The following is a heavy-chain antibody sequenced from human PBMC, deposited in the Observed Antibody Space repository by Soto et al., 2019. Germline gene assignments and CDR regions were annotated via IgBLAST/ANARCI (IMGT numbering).Heavy chain of an antibody. J-gene: IGHJ5*02. D-gene: IGHD5-12*01. CDR2: IIPIFGTT. CDR3: ARDGGRDGYFGNWLDP. CDR1: GGTFSNYA. V-gene: IGHV1-69*12. Sequence: QVQLVQSGAEVKKPGSSVKVSCKASGGTFSNYAISWVRQAPGQGLEWVGGIIPIFGTTNFAQKFQGRVTITADESTTTAYMELSGLRSADTAVYYCARDGGRDGYFGNWLDPWGQGTLVTVSS.